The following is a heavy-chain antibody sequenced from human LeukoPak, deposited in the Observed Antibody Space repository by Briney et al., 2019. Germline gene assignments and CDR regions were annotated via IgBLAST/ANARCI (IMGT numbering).Heavy chain of an antibody. CDR1: GFTFDDYG. J-gene: IGHJ3*02. V-gene: IGHV3-20*04. CDR2: INWNGGST. Sequence: GGSLRLSCAASGFTFDDYGMSWVRQAPGKGLEWVSGINWNGGSTGYADSVKGRFTISRDSAKNSLYLQMNSLRAEDTALYYCARDPYYGSGSYAAFDIWGQGTMVTVSS. D-gene: IGHD3-10*01. CDR3: ARDPYYGSGSYAAFDI.